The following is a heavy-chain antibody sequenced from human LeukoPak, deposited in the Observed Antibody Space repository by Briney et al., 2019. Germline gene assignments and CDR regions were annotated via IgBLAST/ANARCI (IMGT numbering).Heavy chain of an antibody. CDR2: ITDAVGST. J-gene: IGHJ4*02. CDR3: AKEIFSGLLYIDY. CDR1: GFTFSSSS. D-gene: IGHD5-12*01. Sequence: GGSLRPSCAASGFTFSSSSISWVRQAPGKGLEWVSAITDAVGSTHYADSVKGRFTISSDNSKNTVYLQMNSLRPEDMAVYYCAKEIFSGLLYIDYWGQGTLVTVSS. V-gene: IGHV3-23*01.